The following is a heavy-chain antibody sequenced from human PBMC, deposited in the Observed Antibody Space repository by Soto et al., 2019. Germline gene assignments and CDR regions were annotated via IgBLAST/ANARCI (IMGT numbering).Heavy chain of an antibody. V-gene: IGHV3-30-3*01. CDR1: GFTFSSYA. CDR3: ARVPPITMAYYFDY. CDR2: ISYDGSNK. J-gene: IGHJ4*02. D-gene: IGHD3-10*01. Sequence: RRLSCAASGFTFSSYAMHWVRQAPGKGLEWVAVISYDGSNKYYADSVKGRFTISRDNSKNTLYLQMNSLRAEDTAVYYCARVPPITMAYYFDYWGQGTLVTVSS.